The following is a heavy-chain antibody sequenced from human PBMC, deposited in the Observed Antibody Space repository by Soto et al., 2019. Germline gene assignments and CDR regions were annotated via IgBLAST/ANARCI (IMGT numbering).Heavy chain of an antibody. CDR1: GFSLSTSGVG. Sequence: QITLKESGPTLVKPPQTLALTCTFSGFSLSTSGVGVGWIRQPPGKAMEWLALIYCDNDKRYSPSLKSRLTITKDTTKNQVLLTMTNMDPVDTATYYCAHSWYCSGGSCYYTYYFDYRGQGTLVTVSS. J-gene: IGHJ4*02. CDR3: AHSWYCSGGSCYYTYYFDY. CDR2: IYCDNDK. V-gene: IGHV2-5*02. D-gene: IGHD2-15*01.